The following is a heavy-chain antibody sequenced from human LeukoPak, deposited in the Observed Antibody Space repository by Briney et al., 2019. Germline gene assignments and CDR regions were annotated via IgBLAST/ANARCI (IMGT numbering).Heavy chain of an antibody. V-gene: IGHV3-7*01. CDR2: IKQDGSEK. D-gene: IGHD2-8*01. Sequence: GGSLRLSCAASGFTFSSYWMSWVRQAPGKGREWVANIKQDGSEKYYVDSVKGRCTISRDNAKNSLYLQMNSLRAEDTAVYYCARDLIVLMVYAEGFDPWGQGTLVTVSS. CDR1: GFTFSSYW. J-gene: IGHJ5*02. CDR3: ARDLIVLMVYAEGFDP.